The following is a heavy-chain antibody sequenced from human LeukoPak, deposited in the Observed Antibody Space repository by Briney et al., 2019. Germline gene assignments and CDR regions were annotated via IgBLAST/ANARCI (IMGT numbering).Heavy chain of an antibody. D-gene: IGHD5-18*01. CDR3: ARERIRGYSYGYGDYYYGMDV. V-gene: IGHV3-66*01. CDR2: IYSGGST. Sequence: GGSLRLSCAASGFTVSSNYMSWVRQAPGKGLEWVSVIYSGGSTYYADSVKGRLTISRDNSKNTLYLQMNSLRAEDTAVYYCARERIRGYSYGYGDYYYGMDVWGQGTTVTVSS. CDR1: GFTVSSNY. J-gene: IGHJ6*02.